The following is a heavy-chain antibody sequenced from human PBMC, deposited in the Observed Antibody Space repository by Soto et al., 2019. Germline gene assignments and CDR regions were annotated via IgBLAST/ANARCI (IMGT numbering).Heavy chain of an antibody. CDR1: GFTVSSNW. CDR2: IYSGGST. J-gene: IGHJ6*02. D-gene: IGHD3-22*01. V-gene: IGHV3-66*01. Sequence: VRPLRLSCAASGFTVSSNWMRRVRQTPGEGLEWVSVIYSGGSTYYADSVKGRFTISRDNSKNTLYLQMNSLRAEDTAVYYCARDQASSGLLNYYYYGMAVWGQGTTVTVS. CDR3: ARDQASSGLLNYYYYGMAV.